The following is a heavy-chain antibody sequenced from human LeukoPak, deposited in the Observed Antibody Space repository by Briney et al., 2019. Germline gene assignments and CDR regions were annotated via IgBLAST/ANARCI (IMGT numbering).Heavy chain of an antibody. CDR2: IYYSGST. D-gene: IGHD4-23*01. J-gene: IGHJ4*02. V-gene: IGHV4-59*12. CDR3: ARDVYGGNDGYLDY. CDR1: GGSISSYY. Sequence: SETLSLTCTVSGGSISSYYWSWIRQPPGKGLEWIGYIYYSGSTNYNPSLKSRVTISVDTSKNQFSLKLSSVTAADTAVYYCARDVYGGNDGYLDYWGQGTLVTVSS.